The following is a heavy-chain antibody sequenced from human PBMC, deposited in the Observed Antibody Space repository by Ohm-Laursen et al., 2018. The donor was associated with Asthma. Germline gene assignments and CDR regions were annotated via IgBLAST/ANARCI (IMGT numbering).Heavy chain of an antibody. CDR3: GSRVEYDNSERHYFDH. CDR2: IYYSGST. J-gene: IGHJ4*02. Sequence: TLSLTCSVSGASAGSGSSFWSWIRQNPGKGLEWIGYIYYSGSTYYNPPLKSRVTISVDTSKNQFSLKLSSVTAADTAVYYCGSRVEYDNSERHYFDHWGQGSLVTVSS. CDR1: GASAGSGSSF. D-gene: IGHD3-22*01. V-gene: IGHV4-31*02.